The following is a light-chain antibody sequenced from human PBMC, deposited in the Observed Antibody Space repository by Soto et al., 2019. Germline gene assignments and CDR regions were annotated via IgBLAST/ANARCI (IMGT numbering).Light chain of an antibody. Sequence: EFVLTQSPGTLSLSPVERATLSCSASQTVRNNYLAWYQQKPGQAPRLLIYDASSRATGIPDRFSGGGSGTDFTLTISRLEPEDFVVYYCQQFSSYPLTFGGGTKVEIK. CDR3: QQFSSYPLT. V-gene: IGKV3-20*01. J-gene: IGKJ4*01. CDR1: QTVRNNY. CDR2: DAS.